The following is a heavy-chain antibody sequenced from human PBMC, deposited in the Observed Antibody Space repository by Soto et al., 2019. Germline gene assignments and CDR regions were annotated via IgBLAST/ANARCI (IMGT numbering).Heavy chain of an antibody. CDR1: GFTISIYA. J-gene: IGHJ5*02. CDR2: ISGSGDST. V-gene: IGHV3-23*01. Sequence: PGGSLRLSCAASGFTISIYAMSWVRQAPGKGLAWVSDISGSGDSTNYADSVKGRFTISRDNSKDTLYLQMNSLRAEDTAVYYCAKNPLPRDPQIEHWFDPWGQGTQVPVSS. CDR3: AKNPLPRDPQIEHWFDP.